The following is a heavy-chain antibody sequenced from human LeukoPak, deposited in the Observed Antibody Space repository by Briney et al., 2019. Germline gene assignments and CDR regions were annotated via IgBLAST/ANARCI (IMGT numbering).Heavy chain of an antibody. CDR1: GGSFSGYY. CDR3: ARLNQFDYGDSAFDI. J-gene: IGHJ3*02. V-gene: IGHV4-34*01. Sequence: SETLSLTCAVYGGSFSGYYWSWIRQPPGKGLEWIGEINHSGSTNYNPSLKSRVTISVDTSKNQFSLKLSSVTAADTAVYYCARLNQFDYGDSAFDIWGQGTMVTVSS. CDR2: INHSGST. D-gene: IGHD4-17*01.